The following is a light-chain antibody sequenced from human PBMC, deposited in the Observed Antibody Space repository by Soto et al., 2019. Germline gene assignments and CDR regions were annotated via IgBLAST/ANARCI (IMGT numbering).Light chain of an antibody. Sequence: QSVLTQPPSVSAAPGQKVTISCSGSSSNIANNYVSWYQQLPGTAPKLLISDNHKRPSGIPDRFSGSKSGTSATLGITGLQTGDEADYYCGTWDSSLSVWVFGGGTKLTGL. V-gene: IGLV1-51*01. CDR1: SSNIANNY. CDR3: GTWDSSLSVWV. J-gene: IGLJ3*02. CDR2: DNH.